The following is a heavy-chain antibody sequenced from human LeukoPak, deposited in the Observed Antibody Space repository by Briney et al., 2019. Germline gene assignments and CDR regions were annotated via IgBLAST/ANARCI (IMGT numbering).Heavy chain of an antibody. D-gene: IGHD5-18*01. J-gene: IGHJ6*03. CDR3: ATVGYSYVINDWSRTGLGAYATKNYYHMDV. Sequence: PSETLSLTCAVYGGSFSGYYWSWLRQPPGKGLEWLGVINDSGSTKYNPSPKSRVTISGDASKSQFSLKLSSVTAADTAMYFCATVGYSYVINDWSRTGLGAYATKNYYHMDVWGKGTTVAVSS. CDR2: INDSGST. CDR1: GGSFSGYY. V-gene: IGHV4-34*01.